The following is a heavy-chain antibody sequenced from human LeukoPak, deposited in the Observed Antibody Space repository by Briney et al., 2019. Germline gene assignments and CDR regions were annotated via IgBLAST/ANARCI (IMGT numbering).Heavy chain of an antibody. D-gene: IGHD3-16*01. Sequence: GGSLRLSCAASRFTFSDYWMSGVRQAPGKGREGVVYIKRDGSDIYYVDSVKGRFIISRDNAKHSLYLQINRLGAEDTAVYYCARDPDYRGSQPHGYFDYWGQGTLVTVSS. CDR1: RFTFSDYW. J-gene: IGHJ4*02. CDR2: IKRDGSDI. CDR3: ARDPDYRGSQPHGYFDY. V-gene: IGHV3-7*01.